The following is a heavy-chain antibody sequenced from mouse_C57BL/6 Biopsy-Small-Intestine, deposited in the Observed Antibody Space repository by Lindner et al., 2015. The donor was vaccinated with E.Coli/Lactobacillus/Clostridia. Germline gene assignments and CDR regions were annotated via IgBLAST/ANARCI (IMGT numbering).Heavy chain of an antibody. CDR1: GYTFTTYP. CDR2: FHPYNDDT. J-gene: IGHJ1*03. V-gene: IGHV1-47*01. CDR3: ARRGGNYGKWYFDV. Sequence: VQLQESGAEVVKPGASVKMSCKVSGYTFTTYPIEWMKQNHGKSLEWIGNFHPYNDDTKYNEKFKDKATLTVEKSSSTVYLELSRLTSDDSAAYYCARRGGNYGKWYFDVWGTGTTVTVSS. D-gene: IGHD2-1*01.